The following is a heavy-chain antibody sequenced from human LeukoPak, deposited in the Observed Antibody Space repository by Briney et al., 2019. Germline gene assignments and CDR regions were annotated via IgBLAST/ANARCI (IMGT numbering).Heavy chain of an antibody. J-gene: IGHJ3*02. V-gene: IGHV4-59*01. CDR2: IYYSGST. Sequence: SETLSLTCTVSGGSISSYYWSWIRQPPGKGLEWIGYIYYSGSTNYNPSLKSRVTISVDTSKDQFSLKLSSVTAADTAVYYCARVLANIVTGADAFDIWGQGTMVTVSS. CDR1: GGSISSYY. D-gene: IGHD2/OR15-2a*01. CDR3: ARVLANIVTGADAFDI.